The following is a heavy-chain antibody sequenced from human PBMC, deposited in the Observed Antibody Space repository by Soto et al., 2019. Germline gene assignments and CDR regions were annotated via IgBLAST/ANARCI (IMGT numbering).Heavy chain of an antibody. D-gene: IGHD1-26*01. V-gene: IGHV3-23*01. CDR1: GFTFSNFA. CDR2: ISGSGGST. Sequence: EVQLLESVGGLVQPGGSLRLSCAASGFTFSNFAMNWVRQAPGKGLEWVSAISGSGGSTYYADSVKGRFTIARDNSKNTLYLQMNSLRAEDTAVYYCAKDPVVGTRRAFDIWGQGTMVPVSS. CDR3: AKDPVVGTRRAFDI. J-gene: IGHJ3*02.